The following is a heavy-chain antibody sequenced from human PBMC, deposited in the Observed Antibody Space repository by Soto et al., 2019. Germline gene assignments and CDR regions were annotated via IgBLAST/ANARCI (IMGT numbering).Heavy chain of an antibody. Sequence: LGESLKISCKGSGYSFTSYWIGWVRQMPGKGLEWMGIIYPGDSDTRYSPSFQGQVTISADKSISTAYLQWSSLKASDTAMYYCARHPPVTYYYGSGSPDHYYGMDVWGQGTTVTVSS. D-gene: IGHD3-10*01. CDR3: ARHPPVTYYYGSGSPDHYYGMDV. CDR1: GYSFTSYW. J-gene: IGHJ6*02. V-gene: IGHV5-51*01. CDR2: IYPGDSDT.